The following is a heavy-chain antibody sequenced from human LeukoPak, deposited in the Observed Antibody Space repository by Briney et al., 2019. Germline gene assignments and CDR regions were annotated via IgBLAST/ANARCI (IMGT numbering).Heavy chain of an antibody. CDR3: ASDSGYDTSNIYYYYYGMDV. D-gene: IGHD5-12*01. CDR1: GGSISSYY. Sequence: PSETLSLTCTVSGGSISSYYWSWIRQPPGKGLEWIGYIYYSGSTNYNPSLKSRVTISVDTSKNQFSLKLSSVTAADTAVYYCASDSGYDTSNIYYYYYGMDVWGQGTTVTVSS. CDR2: IYYSGST. J-gene: IGHJ6*02. V-gene: IGHV4-59*01.